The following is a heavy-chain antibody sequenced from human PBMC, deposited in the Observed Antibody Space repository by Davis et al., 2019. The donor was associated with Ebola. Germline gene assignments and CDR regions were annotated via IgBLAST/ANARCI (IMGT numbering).Heavy chain of an antibody. V-gene: IGHV3-21*01. CDR3: VRDPALVVTGGGWFFGL. D-gene: IGHD2-21*02. CDR1: RFTFSSYS. J-gene: IGHJ2*01. CDR2: ISGSSRYI. Sequence: GESLKISCAASRFTFSSYSMFWVRQAPAKGLEWVSFISGSSRYIYYADSVKGWFTVSRDNAKNSLYLQMNSLRAEDTAVYYCVRDPALVVTGGGWFFGLWGRGTLVTVSS.